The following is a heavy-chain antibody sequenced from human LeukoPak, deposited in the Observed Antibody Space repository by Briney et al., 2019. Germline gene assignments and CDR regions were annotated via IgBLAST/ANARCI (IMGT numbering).Heavy chain of an antibody. Sequence: SETLSLTCTVFGGSISSYYWSWIRQPPGKGLEWIGYIYYSGSTNYNPSLKSRVTISVDTSKNQFSLKLSSVTAADTAVYYCARDSPYGGHDAFDIWGQGTMVTVSS. J-gene: IGHJ3*02. V-gene: IGHV4-59*01. D-gene: IGHD4-17*01. CDR3: ARDSPYGGHDAFDI. CDR2: IYYSGST. CDR1: GGSISSYY.